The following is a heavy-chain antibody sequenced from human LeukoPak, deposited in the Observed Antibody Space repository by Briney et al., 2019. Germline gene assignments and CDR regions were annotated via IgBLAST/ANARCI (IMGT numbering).Heavy chain of an antibody. D-gene: IGHD6-6*01. CDR2: INSDGSST. CDR1: GFTFSSYW. V-gene: IGHV3-74*01. J-gene: IGHJ4*02. CDR3: ARGSSIAARPRFPLNFDY. Sequence: GGSLRLSCAASGFTFSSYWMHWVRQAPGKGLVWVSRINSDGSSTSYADSVKGRFTISRDNAKNTLYLQMNSLRAEDTAVYYCARGSSIAARPRFPLNFDYWGQGTLVTVSS.